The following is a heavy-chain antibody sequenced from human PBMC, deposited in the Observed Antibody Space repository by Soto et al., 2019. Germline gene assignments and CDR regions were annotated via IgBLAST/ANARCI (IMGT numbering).Heavy chain of an antibody. J-gene: IGHJ2*01. D-gene: IGHD1-26*01. CDR3: ARESVGATDRYFDL. V-gene: IGHV1-69*01. CDR2: IIPIFGTA. Sequence: QVQLGQSGAEVKTPGSSVKGSCKASCCTFSSYAISWVRQAPGQGLEWMGGIIPIFGTANYAQKFQGIVNMTADESTSTAYMELSSMRSEDTAVYYCARESVGATDRYFDLCGRGNLVTFSS. CDR1: CCTFSSYA.